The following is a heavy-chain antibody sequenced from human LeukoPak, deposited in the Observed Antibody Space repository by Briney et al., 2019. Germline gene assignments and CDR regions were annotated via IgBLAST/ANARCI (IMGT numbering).Heavy chain of an antibody. CDR1: GGSISSYY. CDR2: IYYSGST. CDR3: ARDYYDSSGYYYFDY. D-gene: IGHD3-22*01. J-gene: IGHJ4*02. Sequence: PSETLSLTCTVSGGSISSYYWSWIRQPPGKGLEWIGYIYYSGSTYYNPSLKSRVTISLDTSKNQFSLKLSSVTAADTAVYYCARDYYDSSGYYYFDYWGQGTLVTVSS. V-gene: IGHV4-59*06.